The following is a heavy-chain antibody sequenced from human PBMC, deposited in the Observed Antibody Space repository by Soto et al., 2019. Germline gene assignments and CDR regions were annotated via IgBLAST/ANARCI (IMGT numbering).Heavy chain of an antibody. CDR2: ISSSGSTI. J-gene: IGHJ6*02. CDR3: ARPNIRFTIFGVVPNFSHGMDV. V-gene: IGHV3-11*01. D-gene: IGHD3-3*01. Sequence: GGSLRLSCAASGFTFSDYYMSWIRQAPGKGLGWGSYISSSGSTIYYADSVKGRFTISRDNAKNSLYLQMNSLRAEDTAVYYCARPNIRFTIFGVVPNFSHGMDVWGEGTTVTGSS. CDR1: GFTFSDYY.